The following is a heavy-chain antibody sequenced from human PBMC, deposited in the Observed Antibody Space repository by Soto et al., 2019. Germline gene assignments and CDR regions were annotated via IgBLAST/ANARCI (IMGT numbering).Heavy chain of an antibody. CDR1: GGSISSSNW. V-gene: IGHV4-4*02. CDR3: ARGTMIVVVITRNWFDP. J-gene: IGHJ5*02. CDR2: IYHSGST. Sequence: QVQLQESGPGLVKPSGTLSLTCAVSGGSISSSNWWRWVRQPPGKGLEWIGEIYHSGSTNYNPSLNSRVTISVDKSKNQVSLKLSSVTAADTAVYYCARGTMIVVVITRNWFDPWGQGTLVTGSS. D-gene: IGHD3-22*01.